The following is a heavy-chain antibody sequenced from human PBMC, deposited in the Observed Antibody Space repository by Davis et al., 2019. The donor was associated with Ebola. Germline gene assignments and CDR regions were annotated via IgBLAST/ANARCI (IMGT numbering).Heavy chain of an antibody. CDR2: INHSGST. V-gene: IGHV4-34*01. CDR1: GGSFSGYY. CDR3: ARWVPYDILTGYYTFDY. J-gene: IGHJ4*02. Sequence: SETLSLTCAVYGGSFSGYYWSWIRQPPGKGLEWIGEINHSGSTNYNPSLKSRVTISVDTSKNQSSLKLSSVTAADTAVYYCARWVPYDILTGYYTFDYWGQGTLVTVSS. D-gene: IGHD3-9*01.